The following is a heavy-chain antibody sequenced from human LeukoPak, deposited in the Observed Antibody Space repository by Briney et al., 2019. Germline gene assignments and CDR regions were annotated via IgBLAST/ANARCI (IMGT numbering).Heavy chain of an antibody. CDR3: ARAPVMRAAAGNGWFDP. D-gene: IGHD6-13*01. Sequence: SVKVSCKASGHTFTSYAISWVRQAPGQGLEWMGGIIPIFGTANYAQKFQGRVTITADESTSTAYMELSSLRSEDTAVYYCARAPVMRAAAGNGWFDPWGQGALVTVSS. CDR2: IIPIFGTA. V-gene: IGHV1-69*13. J-gene: IGHJ5*02. CDR1: GHTFTSYA.